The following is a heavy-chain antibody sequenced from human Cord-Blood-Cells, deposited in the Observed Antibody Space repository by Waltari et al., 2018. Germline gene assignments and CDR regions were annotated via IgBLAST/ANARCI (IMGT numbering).Heavy chain of an antibody. CDR1: GYTFTSYY. V-gene: IGHV1-46*01. J-gene: IGHJ4*02. CDR3: AREMGFDY. Sequence: QVPLVQSGAEVKKHGASVKVSCKASGYTFTSYYMHWVRQTPGQGLEWMGIITPRGGSTSYAQKFQGRVTMTRDSSTSTDYMELSSLRSEDTAVYYCAREMGFDYWGQGTLVTVSS. CDR2: ITPRGGST. D-gene: IGHD1-26*01.